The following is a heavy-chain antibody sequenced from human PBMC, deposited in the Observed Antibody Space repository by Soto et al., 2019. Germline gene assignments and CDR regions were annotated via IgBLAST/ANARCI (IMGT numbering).Heavy chain of an antibody. V-gene: IGHV4-30-4*01. CDR3: ARDRSNSPDFFDY. CDR1: GGSISSDDYY. CDR2: IYYSGST. J-gene: IGHJ4*01. Sequence: SETLSLTCTVSGGSISSDDYYWSWIRQPPGEGLEWIGYIYYSGSTSYNPSLKSRVTISIDTSKNQFFLRLTSVTAADTAVYYCARDRSNSPDFFDYWCQGTLVTVSS. D-gene: IGHD6-6*01.